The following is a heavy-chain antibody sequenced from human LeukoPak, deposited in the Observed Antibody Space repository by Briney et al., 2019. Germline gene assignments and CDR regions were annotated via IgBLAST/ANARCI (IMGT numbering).Heavy chain of an antibody. CDR3: ARDWRDSSSWYPPLRY. V-gene: IGHV4-59*01. CDR1: GGSISSYY. J-gene: IGHJ4*02. CDR2: IYYSGST. D-gene: IGHD6-13*01. Sequence: SETLSLTCTVSGGSISSYYWSWIRQPPGKGLEWIGYIYYSGSTNYNPSLKSRVSISVDTSKNQFSLKLSSVTAADTAVYYCARDWRDSSSWYPPLRYWGQGTLVTVSS.